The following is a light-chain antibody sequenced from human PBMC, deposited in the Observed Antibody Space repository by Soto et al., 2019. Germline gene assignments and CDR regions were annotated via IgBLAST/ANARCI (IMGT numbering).Light chain of an antibody. V-gene: IGKV1-39*01. J-gene: IGKJ1*01. Sequence: DIQLTQSPSSLSASVGDRVTVTCRASQSINSYLNWYQQEPGKAPKLLIYAASSLQSGVPSRFSGSGSGTDFTLTISRLQPEDFATYYCQQSYSTPRTFGQGTRVGIK. CDR1: QSINSY. CDR3: QQSYSTPRT. CDR2: AAS.